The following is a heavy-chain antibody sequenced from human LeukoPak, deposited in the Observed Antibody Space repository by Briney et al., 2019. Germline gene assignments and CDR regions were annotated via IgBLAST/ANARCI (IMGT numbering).Heavy chain of an antibody. Sequence: SETLSLTWTVSGGSISSYYWSWIRQPAGKGLEWIGRIYTSGSTNYNPSLKSRVTMSVDTSKNQFSLKLSSVTAGDTAVYYCARGSWWEPTSMFDYWGQGTLVTVSS. CDR2: IYTSGST. CDR1: GGSISSYY. D-gene: IGHD1-26*01. CDR3: ARGSWWEPTSMFDY. J-gene: IGHJ4*02. V-gene: IGHV4-4*07.